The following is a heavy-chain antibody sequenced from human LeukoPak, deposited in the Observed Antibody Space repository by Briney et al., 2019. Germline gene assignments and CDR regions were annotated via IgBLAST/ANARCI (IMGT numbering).Heavy chain of an antibody. Sequence: SQTLSLTCTVSGGSISSGSYYWSWIRQPAGKGLEWIGRIYTSGSTNYNPSLKSRVTISVGTSKNQFSLKLSSVTAADTAVYYCARDSVYVYDFWSGYPTNWFDPWGQGTLVTVSS. J-gene: IGHJ5*02. D-gene: IGHD3-3*01. V-gene: IGHV4-61*02. CDR2: IYTSGST. CDR3: ARDSVYVYDFWSGYPTNWFDP. CDR1: GGSISSGSYY.